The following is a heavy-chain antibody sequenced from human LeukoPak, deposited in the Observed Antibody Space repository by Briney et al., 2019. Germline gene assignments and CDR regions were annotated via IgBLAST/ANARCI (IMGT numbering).Heavy chain of an antibody. CDR1: GYTLTELS. CDR3: ARALSSIAVAGTQHFDY. V-gene: IGHV1-46*01. D-gene: IGHD6-19*01. Sequence: ASVKVSCKVSGYTLTELSMHWVRQAPGQGLEWMGIINPSGGSTSYAQKFQGRVTMTRDMSTSTVYMDLSSLRSEDTAVYYCARALSSIAVAGTQHFDYWGQGTLVTVSS. CDR2: INPSGGST. J-gene: IGHJ4*02.